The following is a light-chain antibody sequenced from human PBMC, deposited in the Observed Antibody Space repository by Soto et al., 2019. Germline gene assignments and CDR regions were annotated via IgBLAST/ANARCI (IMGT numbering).Light chain of an antibody. J-gene: IGKJ5*01. V-gene: IGKV1-39*01. CDR2: AAS. CDR3: QQSYSTIT. CDR1: QSISSY. Sequence: DVQMTQSPSSLSASLGDRFAIACRASQSISSYLNWYQQKPGKAPKLLIYAASSLQSGVPSRFSGSGSGTGFTLTISSLQPEDFATYYCQQSYSTITFGQGTRLEIK.